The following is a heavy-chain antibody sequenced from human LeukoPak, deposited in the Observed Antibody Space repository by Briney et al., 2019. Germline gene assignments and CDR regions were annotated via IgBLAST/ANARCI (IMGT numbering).Heavy chain of an antibody. J-gene: IGHJ4*02. V-gene: IGHV3-23*01. CDR2: ISGSGGST. Sequence: RGSLRLSCAASGFTFSSYAMSWVRQAPGGGLEWVSAISGSGGSTYYADSVKGWFTISRDNSKNTLYLQMNSLRAEDTAVYYCAKWPPRGASSGWVDYWGQGTLVTVSS. CDR1: GFTFSSYA. CDR3: AKWPPRGASSGWVDY. D-gene: IGHD6-19*01.